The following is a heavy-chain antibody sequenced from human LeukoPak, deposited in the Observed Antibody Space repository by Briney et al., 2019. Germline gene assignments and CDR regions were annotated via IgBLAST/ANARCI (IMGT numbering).Heavy chain of an antibody. V-gene: IGHV4-34*01. D-gene: IGHD1-26*01. CDR2: INHRVST. CDR3: ARGEWEIRFDP. CDR1: GGSFSGYY. J-gene: IGHJ5*02. Sequence: SETLSLTCAVYGGSFSGYYGSWVRQPPGRGLGWNGAINHRVSTNYNPCLKSRVPIPVETSKNQFSLKLNSVTAADTAVYYCARGEWEIRFDPWGQGTLVTVSS.